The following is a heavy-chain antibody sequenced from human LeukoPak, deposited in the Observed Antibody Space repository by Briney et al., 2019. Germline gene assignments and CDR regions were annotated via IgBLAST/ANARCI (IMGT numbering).Heavy chain of an antibody. CDR2: INPNSGGT. CDR3: ARDPTRRPDIVVVPATSTPYYYYYVDV. Sequence: AASVKVSCKASGYTFTGYYMHWVRQAPGQGLEWMGWINPNSGGTNYAQKFQGRVTMTRDTSISTAYMELSRLRSDDTAVYYCARDPTRRPDIVVVPATSTPYYYYYVDVWGKGTTVTVSS. V-gene: IGHV1-2*02. D-gene: IGHD2-2*01. J-gene: IGHJ6*03. CDR1: GYTFTGYY.